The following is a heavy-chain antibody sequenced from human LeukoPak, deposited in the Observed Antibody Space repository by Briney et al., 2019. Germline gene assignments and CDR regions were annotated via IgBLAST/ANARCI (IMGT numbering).Heavy chain of an antibody. Sequence: GASVKVTCKASGYTFPSYFMHWVRQAPGQGLEWMGIINPTGGSTTYAQKFQGRVTMTRDTSTSTVYMELSSLRSDDTAVYYCATDRCSGGSCYQDGFDYWGQGTLVTVSS. V-gene: IGHV1-46*01. CDR2: INPTGGST. J-gene: IGHJ4*02. D-gene: IGHD2-15*01. CDR3: ATDRCSGGSCYQDGFDY. CDR1: GYTFPSYF.